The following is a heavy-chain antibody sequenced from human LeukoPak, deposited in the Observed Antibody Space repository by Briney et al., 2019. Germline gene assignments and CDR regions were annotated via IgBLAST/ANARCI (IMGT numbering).Heavy chain of an antibody. V-gene: IGHV3-23*01. J-gene: IGHJ4*02. CDR3: AKDNWERLGYFDY. D-gene: IGHD1-1*01. CDR1: GFTFSSYA. CDR2: ISGSGGST. Sequence: GGSLRLSCAASGFTFSSYAMSWVRQAPGKGLEWVSAISGSGGSTYYADSVKGRFTISRDNSKNTLYLQTNSLRAEDTAVYYCAKDNWERLGYFDYWGQGTLVTVSS.